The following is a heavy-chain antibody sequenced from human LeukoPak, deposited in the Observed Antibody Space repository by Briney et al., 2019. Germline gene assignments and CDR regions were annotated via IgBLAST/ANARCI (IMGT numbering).Heavy chain of an antibody. CDR2: IYYSGST. J-gene: IGHJ4*02. V-gene: IGHV4-59*01. CDR1: GGSISSYY. CDR3: AREDSGFDYSPFDY. Sequence: SETLSLTCTVSGGSISSYYWSWIRQPPGKGLEWIGYIYYSGSTSYNPSLKSRVTISVDTSMYQFSLKLLSVTAADTAVYYCAREDSGFDYSPFDYWGQGILVTVSS. D-gene: IGHD5-12*01.